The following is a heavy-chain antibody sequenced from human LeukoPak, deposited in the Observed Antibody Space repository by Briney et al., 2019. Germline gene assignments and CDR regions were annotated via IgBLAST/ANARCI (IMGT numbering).Heavy chain of an antibody. Sequence: PGGSLRLSCAASGFTFSSYGMHWVRQAPGKGLEWVAFIRYDGSNKYYADSVKGRFTTSRDNSKDTLYLQMNSLRAEDTAVYYCAKDRWPPRDAFDIWGQGTMVTVSS. CDR2: IRYDGSNK. CDR3: AKDRWPPRDAFDI. D-gene: IGHD6-13*01. J-gene: IGHJ3*02. V-gene: IGHV3-30*02. CDR1: GFTFSSYG.